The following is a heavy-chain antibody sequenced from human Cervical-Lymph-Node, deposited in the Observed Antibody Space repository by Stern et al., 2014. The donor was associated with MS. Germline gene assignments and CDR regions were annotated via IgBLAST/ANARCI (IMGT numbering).Heavy chain of an antibody. CDR3: ARGLGGMTIGY. CDR2: INPSGGTT. V-gene: IGHV1-46*01. D-gene: IGHD3-10*01. J-gene: IGHJ4*02. Sequence: QVQLVQSGAEVKKPGASVKLSCKASGYTFTSYYMHWVRQAPGQGLERMGVINPSGGTTTYAQQFQGRVTMTWDTSTSTVYMELSSLRSEDTAVFYCARGLGGMTIGYWGQGTLVTVSS. CDR1: GYTFTSYY.